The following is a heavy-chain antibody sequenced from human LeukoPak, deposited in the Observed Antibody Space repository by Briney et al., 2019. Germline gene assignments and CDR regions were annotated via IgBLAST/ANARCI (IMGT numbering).Heavy chain of an antibody. V-gene: IGHV1-2*02. CDR1: GYTFTGYY. CDR2: IYPNSGAT. Sequence: ASVKVSCKASGYTFTGYYMHWVRQAPGQGLEWMGWIYPNSGATKYAQKFQGRVTMTRDTSISTAYMDLSSLRSDDTAVYYCARDINAYSGYDRVDPWGQGTLVTVSS. J-gene: IGHJ5*02. D-gene: IGHD5-12*01. CDR3: ARDINAYSGYDRVDP.